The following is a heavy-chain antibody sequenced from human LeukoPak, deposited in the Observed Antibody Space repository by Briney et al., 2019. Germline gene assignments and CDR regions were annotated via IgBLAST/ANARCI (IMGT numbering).Heavy chain of an antibody. V-gene: IGHV3-48*04. J-gene: IGHJ4*02. D-gene: IGHD2-2*01. CDR2: ISSSSSTI. CDR3: ARGYCSSTSCQIDY. CDR1: GFTFSSYS. Sequence: GGSLRLSCAASGFTFSSYSMNWVRQAPGKGLEWVSYISSSSSTIYYADSVKGRFTISRDNAKNSLYLQMNSLRAEDTALYYCARGYCSSTSCQIDYWGQGTLVTVSS.